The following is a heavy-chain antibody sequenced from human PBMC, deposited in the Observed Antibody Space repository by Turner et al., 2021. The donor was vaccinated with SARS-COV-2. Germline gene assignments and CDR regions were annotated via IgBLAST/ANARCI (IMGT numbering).Heavy chain of an antibody. J-gene: IGHJ4*02. CDR3: AKCVTTCQTKGLDN. CDR1: GFTFNNFA. V-gene: IGHV3-23*01. D-gene: IGHD1-26*01. Sequence: EVQLLESGGGLVQPGGSLRLSCAASGFTFNNFAMSWVCQAPGKGLEWVSAINGTGHVTHYVDSVKVRFTISRDSSKNTLYLQMNSLRVEDTAIYYCAKCVTTCQTKGLDNWGQGTLVTVSS. CDR2: INGTGHVT.